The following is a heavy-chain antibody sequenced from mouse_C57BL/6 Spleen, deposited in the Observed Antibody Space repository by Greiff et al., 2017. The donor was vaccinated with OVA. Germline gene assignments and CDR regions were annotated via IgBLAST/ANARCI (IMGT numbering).Heavy chain of an antibody. Sequence: VKLVESGAELVRPGTSVKMSCKASGYTFTNYWIGWAKQRPGHGLEWIGDIYPGGGYTNYNEKFKGKATLTADKSSSTAYMQFSSLTSEDSAIYYCARGDPYYAMDYWGQGTSGTVSS. CDR3: ARGDPYYAMDY. V-gene: IGHV1-63*01. J-gene: IGHJ4*01. CDR1: GYTFTNYW. CDR2: IYPGGGYT.